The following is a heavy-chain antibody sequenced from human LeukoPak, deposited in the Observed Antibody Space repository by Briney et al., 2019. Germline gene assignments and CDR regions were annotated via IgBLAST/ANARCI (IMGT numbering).Heavy chain of an antibody. Sequence: VASVKVSCKASGGTFSRYAMSWVRQAAGQGLEWMGGIIPIFGTANYAQKFQGRVTITADKSTSTAYMELSSLRSEDTAVYYCARHLRGLRHYGGPEIPWGQGTLVTVSS. D-gene: IGHD4-23*01. CDR2: IIPIFGTA. CDR1: GGTFSRYA. V-gene: IGHV1-69*06. J-gene: IGHJ5*02. CDR3: ARHLRGLRHYGGPEIP.